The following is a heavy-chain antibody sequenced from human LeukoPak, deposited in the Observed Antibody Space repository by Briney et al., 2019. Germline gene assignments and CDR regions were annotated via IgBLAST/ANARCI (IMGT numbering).Heavy chain of an antibody. CDR1: GFTFSSYG. D-gene: IGHD6-19*01. Sequence: PGRSLRLSCAASGFTFSSYGMHWVRQAPGKGLEWVAVIWYDGSNKYYADSVKGRFTISRDNSKNTLYLQMNSLRAENTAVYYCAKGHIAVAGTRGYFDYWGQGTLVTVSS. J-gene: IGHJ4*02. V-gene: IGHV3-33*06. CDR2: IWYDGSNK. CDR3: AKGHIAVAGTRGYFDY.